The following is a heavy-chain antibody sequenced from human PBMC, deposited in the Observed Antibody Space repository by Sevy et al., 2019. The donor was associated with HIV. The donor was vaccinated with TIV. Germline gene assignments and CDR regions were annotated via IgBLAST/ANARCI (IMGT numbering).Heavy chain of an antibody. CDR3: AKDRRAGLYGDYVETTYDY. CDR1: GFTFSSYA. CDR2: ISGSGGST. V-gene: IGHV3-23*01. D-gene: IGHD4-17*01. Sequence: GGSLKISCAASGFTFSSYAMSWVRQAPGKGLEWVSAISGSGGSTYYADSVKGRFTISRDNSKNTLYLQMNSLRAEDTAVYYCAKDRRAGLYGDYVETTYDYWGQGTLVTVSS. J-gene: IGHJ4*02.